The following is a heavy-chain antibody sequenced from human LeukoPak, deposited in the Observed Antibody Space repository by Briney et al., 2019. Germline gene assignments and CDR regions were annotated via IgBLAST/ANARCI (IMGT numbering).Heavy chain of an antibody. CDR2: VYTDGITT. Sequence: GGSLRLSCAASGFTFSSYYMHWVRQAPGKGLVWGSRVYTDGITTNYADSVKGRFTISRDNAKNTLYLQMNSLRAEDTAVYYCARGLGGDPVGFESWGRGTLVIVSS. CDR3: ARGLGGDPVGFES. D-gene: IGHD2-21*01. J-gene: IGHJ4*02. CDR1: GFTFSSYY. V-gene: IGHV3-74*01.